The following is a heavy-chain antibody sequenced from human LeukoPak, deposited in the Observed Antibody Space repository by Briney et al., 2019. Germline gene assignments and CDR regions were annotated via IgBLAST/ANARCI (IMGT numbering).Heavy chain of an antibody. V-gene: IGHV1-8*01. CDR1: GYTFTSYD. CDR3: ARVLKTWGRRGYYFDY. J-gene: IGHJ4*02. CDR2: MNPNSGNT. D-gene: IGHD3-16*01. Sequence: ASVKVSCKASGYTFTSYDINWVRQATGQGLEWMGWMNPNSGNTGYAQKFQGRVTMTRNTSISTAYMELSSLRSEDTAVYYCARVLKTWGRRGYYFDYWGQGTLVTVSS.